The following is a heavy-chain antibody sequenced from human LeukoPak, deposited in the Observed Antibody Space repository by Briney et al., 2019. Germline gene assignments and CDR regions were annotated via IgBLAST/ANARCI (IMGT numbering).Heavy chain of an antibody. CDR3: AKTRSTSRQPNWFDP. V-gene: IGHV4-34*01. J-gene: IGHJ5*02. CDR2: IYFNGDT. CDR1: GGSFSGYY. Sequence: SETLSLTCAVYGGSFSGYYWSWIRQPPEQRLEWIGSIYFNGDTYYNPSLKSRVTISVDTSKNQFSLKVASVTAADTAVYYCAKTRSTSRQPNWFDPWGQGTLVTVSS. D-gene: IGHD2-2*01.